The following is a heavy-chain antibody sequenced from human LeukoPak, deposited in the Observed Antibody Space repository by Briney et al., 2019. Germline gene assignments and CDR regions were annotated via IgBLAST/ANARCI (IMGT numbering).Heavy chain of an antibody. V-gene: IGHV4-59*08. Sequence: SETLSLTCSVSGDSIGSYYWSWIRQPPGKGLEWIGYIYYTGSTNYNPSLKSRATISVDTSKNQISLKVRSVTGADTAVYYCARRRYGDGYHFDFWGQGTLVTVSS. CDR2: IYYTGST. D-gene: IGHD3-9*01. CDR3: ARRRYGDGYHFDF. CDR1: GDSIGSYY. J-gene: IGHJ4*02.